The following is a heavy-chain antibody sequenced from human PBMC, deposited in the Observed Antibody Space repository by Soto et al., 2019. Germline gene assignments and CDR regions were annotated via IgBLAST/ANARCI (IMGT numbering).Heavy chain of an antibody. D-gene: IGHD2-15*01. J-gene: IGHJ6*02. CDR2: INTYTGNT. CDR3: AMVGVYVTPSPQDV. Sequence: QVQLVQSGAEVKNPGASVKVSCKASGYTFTRYGIGWARQAPGQGLEWMGWINTYTGNTNYAQNFQGRVTLTTDTSKSTAYVELRILRSNAAAIDVCAMVGVYVTPSPQDVWGQGTTVIVSS. V-gene: IGHV1-18*01. CDR1: GYTFTRYG.